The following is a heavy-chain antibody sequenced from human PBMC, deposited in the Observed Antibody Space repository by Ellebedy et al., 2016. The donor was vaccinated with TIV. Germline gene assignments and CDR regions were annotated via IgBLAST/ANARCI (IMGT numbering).Heavy chain of an antibody. D-gene: IGHD6-19*01. CDR3: VKQRGYSSGPPHY. J-gene: IGHJ4*02. CDR2: ISSDGTST. CDR1: GFIFSTYS. V-gene: IGHV3-64D*06. Sequence: GGSLRLSCSASGFIFSTYSMDWVRQAPGKRLEYVSTISSDGTSTYYADSVKGRFTISRDNSKNTLYLQMSSLRTEDTAVYYCVKQRGYSSGPPHYWGQGTLVSVSS.